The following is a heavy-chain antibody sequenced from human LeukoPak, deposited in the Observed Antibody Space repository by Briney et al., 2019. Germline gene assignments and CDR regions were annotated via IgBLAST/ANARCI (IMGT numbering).Heavy chain of an antibody. CDR2: TSFDGSDN. J-gene: IGHJ4*02. CDR3: ARAPGTMIVVDY. D-gene: IGHD3-22*01. CDR1: GFTFSSYA. Sequence: GRSLRLSCAASGFTFSSYAMHWVRQAPGKGLKWVAVTSFDGSDNYYADSVKGRFTISRDNSKNTLYLQMNSLRPDDTAVYYCARAPGTMIVVDYWGQGTLVTVSS. V-gene: IGHV3-30*04.